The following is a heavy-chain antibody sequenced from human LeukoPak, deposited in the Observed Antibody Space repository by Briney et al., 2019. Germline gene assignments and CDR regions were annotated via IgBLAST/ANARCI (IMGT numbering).Heavy chain of an antibody. CDR1: GFTFSSNW. CDR2: INSDGRST. V-gene: IGHV3-74*01. CDR3: AREGIAAAGNWFDP. J-gene: IGHJ5*02. D-gene: IGHD6-13*01. Sequence: GGSLRLSCAASGFTFSSNWMHWVRHAPGKGLVWVSRINSDGRSTIYADSGKGRFTISRDNAKNTLYLQMNSLRAEDTAVYYCAREGIAAAGNWFDPGAREPWSPSPQ.